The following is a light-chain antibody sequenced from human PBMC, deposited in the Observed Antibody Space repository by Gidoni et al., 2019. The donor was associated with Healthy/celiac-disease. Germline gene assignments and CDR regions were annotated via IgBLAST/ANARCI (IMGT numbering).Light chain of an antibody. Sequence: QSVLTQPPSVSAAPGQKVTIPFSRRSSNIGNNDVAWYQQLPGTAPNLLISDNNTRPSGIPDRVSGSKYGTSATLGITGLQTGDEDDYYCGTWDSSLSVVVFGGGTKLTVL. J-gene: IGLJ2*01. CDR2: DNN. CDR1: SSNIGNND. CDR3: GTWDSSLSVVV. V-gene: IGLV1-51*01.